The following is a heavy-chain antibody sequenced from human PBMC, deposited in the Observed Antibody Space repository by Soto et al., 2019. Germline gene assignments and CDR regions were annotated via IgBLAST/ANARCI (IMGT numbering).Heavy chain of an antibody. CDR1: GFTFSSYS. V-gene: IGHV3-48*01. Sequence: GGSLRLSCAASGFTFSSYSMNWVRQAPGKGLEWVSYISSSSSTIYYADSVKGRFTISRDNAKNSLYLQMNSLRAEDTAVYYCARDLLGYCSSTSCRGFDYWGQGTLVTVSS. CDR3: ARDLLGYCSSTSCRGFDY. J-gene: IGHJ4*02. CDR2: ISSSSSTI. D-gene: IGHD2-2*01.